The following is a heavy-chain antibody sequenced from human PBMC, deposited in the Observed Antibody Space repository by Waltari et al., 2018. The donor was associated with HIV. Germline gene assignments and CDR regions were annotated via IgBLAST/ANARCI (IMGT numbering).Heavy chain of an antibody. Sequence: QVHLVESGGGVVQPGRSLRLSCAASGFTFSSNAIQWARQAPGKGLECVARISYDGSNKYYADAVRGRFTISRDNSKNTLYLQMNSLRAEDTSVYYCARDTGYCSFGXXXYXWLDPXXXGTLVSVSS. V-gene: IGHV3-30*01. CDR1: GFTFSSNA. D-gene: IGHD2-15*01. CDR2: ISYDGSNK. J-gene: IGHJ5*02. CDR3: ARDTGYCSFGXXXYXWLDP.